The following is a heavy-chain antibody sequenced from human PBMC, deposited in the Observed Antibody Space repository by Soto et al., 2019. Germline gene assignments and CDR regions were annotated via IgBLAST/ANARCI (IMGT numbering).Heavy chain of an antibody. CDR2: IIPIFGTA. V-gene: IGHV1-69*01. CDR1: GGTFSSYA. CDR3: ATDCCGGSCYSGIDY. J-gene: IGHJ4*02. D-gene: IGHD2-15*01. Sequence: QVQLVQSGAEVKKPGSSMKVSCKASGGTFSSYAISWVRQAPGQGLEWMGGIIPIFGTANYAQKFQGRVTITADESTSTAYMELSSLRSEDTAVYYCATDCCGGSCYSGIDYWGQGTLVTVSS.